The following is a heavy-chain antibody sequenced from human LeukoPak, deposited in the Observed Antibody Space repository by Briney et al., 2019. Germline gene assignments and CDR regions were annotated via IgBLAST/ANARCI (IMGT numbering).Heavy chain of an antibody. V-gene: IGHV3-23*01. CDR1: GFTFSSYG. CDR2: ISGSGGST. J-gene: IGHJ4*02. CDR3: AKSLVTLYYFDN. D-gene: IGHD2-21*02. Sequence: PGGTLRLSCAASGFTFSSYGMSWVRQAPGKGLEWVSAISGSGGSTYYADSVKGRFTISRDNSKNTLYLQMNSLRAEDTAVYYCAKSLVTLYYFDNWGQGTLVTVSS.